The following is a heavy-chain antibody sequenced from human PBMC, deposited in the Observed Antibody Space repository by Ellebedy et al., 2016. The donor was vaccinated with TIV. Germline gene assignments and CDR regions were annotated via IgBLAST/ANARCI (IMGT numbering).Heavy chain of an antibody. CDR2: INSDGSST. D-gene: IGHD2-21*02. V-gene: IGHV3-74*01. CDR3: ARGGGCGSGDCWAFDY. CDR1: GFPFFRHW. J-gene: IGHJ4*02. Sequence: GESLKISCATPGFPFFRHWMPWVRQAPGKGLVWVSRINSDGSSTSYADSVKGRFTISRDNAKNTLYLQMNSRRAEDKAGYSCARGGGCGSGDCWAFDYWGQGTLVTVSS.